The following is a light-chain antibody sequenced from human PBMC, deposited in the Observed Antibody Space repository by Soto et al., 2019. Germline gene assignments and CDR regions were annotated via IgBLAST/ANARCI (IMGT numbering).Light chain of an antibody. V-gene: IGKV1-39*01. CDR3: QQTSTTLWT. Sequence: DIQMTQSPSSLSASVGDRVTITCRASQNIRTYINWYQQKSGRAPNLLIFDASRLQSGVPSRFSGTGSGTDFTLTITSLQPEDFATYYCQQTSTTLWTFGQGPRWIS. CDR2: DAS. CDR1: QNIRTY. J-gene: IGKJ1*01.